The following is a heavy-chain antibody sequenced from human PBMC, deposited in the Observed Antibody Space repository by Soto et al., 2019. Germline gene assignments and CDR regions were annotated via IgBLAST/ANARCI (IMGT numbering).Heavy chain of an antibody. CDR2: IYHSWST. Sequence: SETLSLTCAVSGGSISSGGYSWSWIRQPPGKGLEWIGYIYHSWSTYYNPSLKSRVTISVDRSKNQFSLKLSSVTAADTAVYYCASFWSGYYNPYDGMEVWGEETTLITSS. D-gene: IGHD3-3*01. CDR3: ASFWSGYYNPYDGMEV. CDR1: GGSISSGGYS. V-gene: IGHV4-30-2*01. J-gene: IGHJ6*04.